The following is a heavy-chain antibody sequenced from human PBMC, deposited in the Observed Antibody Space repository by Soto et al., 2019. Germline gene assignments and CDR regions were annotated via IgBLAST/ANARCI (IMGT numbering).Heavy chain of an antibody. Sequence: ASVKVSCKASGYTFTSYYMHWVRQAPGQGLGWMGIINPSGGSTSYAQKFQGRVTMTRDTSTSTVYMELSSLRSEDTAVYYCAIIMFDIVVDVWGQGTTVTVSS. CDR1: GYTFTSYY. CDR2: INPSGGST. V-gene: IGHV1-46*01. J-gene: IGHJ6*02. CDR3: AIIMFDIVVDV. D-gene: IGHD2-2*01.